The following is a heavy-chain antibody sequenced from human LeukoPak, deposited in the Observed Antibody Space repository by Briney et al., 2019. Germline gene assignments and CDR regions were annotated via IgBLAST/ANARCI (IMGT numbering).Heavy chain of an antibody. V-gene: IGHV3-53*01. D-gene: IGHD2-2*01. Sequence: GGSLRLSCAASGFTVSSNYMSWVRQAPGKGLEWVSVIYSGGSTYYADSVKGRFTISRDNSKNTLYLQMNSLRAEDTAVCYCARQYCSSTSCHLFDYWGQGTLVTVSS. CDR3: ARQYCSSTSCHLFDY. CDR1: GFTVSSNY. J-gene: IGHJ4*02. CDR2: IYSGGST.